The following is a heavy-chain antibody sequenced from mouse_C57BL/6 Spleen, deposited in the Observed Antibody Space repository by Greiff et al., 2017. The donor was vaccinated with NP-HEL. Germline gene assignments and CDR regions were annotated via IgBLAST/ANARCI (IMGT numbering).Heavy chain of an antibody. J-gene: IGHJ3*01. D-gene: IGHD2-1*01. CDR2: IDPETGGT. CDR3: TREDGNYAWFAY. CDR1: GYTFTDYE. V-gene: IGHV1-15*01. Sequence: VQLQQPGAELVRPGASVTLSCKASGYTFTDYEMHWVKQTPVHGLEWIGAIDPETGGTAYNQKFKGKAILTADKSSSTAYMELRSLTSEDSAVYYCTREDGNYAWFAYWGQGTLVTVSA.